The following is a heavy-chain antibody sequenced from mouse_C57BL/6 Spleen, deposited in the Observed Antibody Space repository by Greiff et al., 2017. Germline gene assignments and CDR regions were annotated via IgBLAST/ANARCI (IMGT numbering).Heavy chain of an antibody. CDR2: IYPGDGDT. D-gene: IGHD1-1*01. CDR1: GYAFSSSW. J-gene: IGHJ2*01. Sequence: VQLVESGPELVKPGASVKISCKASGYAFSSSWMNWVKQRPGKGLEGIGRIYPGDGDTNYNGKFKGKATLTADKSSSTAYMQLSSLTSEDSAVYFCASSPIYYYGSSYLFDYWGQGTTLTVSS. CDR3: ASSPIYYYGSSYLFDY. V-gene: IGHV1-82*01.